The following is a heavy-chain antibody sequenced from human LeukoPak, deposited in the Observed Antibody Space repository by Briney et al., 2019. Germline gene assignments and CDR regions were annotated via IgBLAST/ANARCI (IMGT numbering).Heavy chain of an antibody. CDR2: IDPSDSYT. CDR1: GYSFTSYW. CDR3: ASLTYYYGSGSFVDAFDI. J-gene: IGHJ3*02. V-gene: IGHV5-10-1*01. D-gene: IGHD3-10*01. Sequence: GESLRISCKGSGYSFTSYWISWVRQMPGKGLEWIGRIDPSDSYTNSSTPFQGHVPIPADKSISTAYLQWSSLKASDTTMYYWASLTYYYGSGSFVDAFDIWGQGTMVTVSS.